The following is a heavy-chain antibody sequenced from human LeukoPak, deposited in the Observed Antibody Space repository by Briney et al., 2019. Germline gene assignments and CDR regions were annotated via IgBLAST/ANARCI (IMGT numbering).Heavy chain of an antibody. CDR3: TTDSVASNLDY. CDR1: GFTFSIYA. CDR2: IKSKTDGGTT. D-gene: IGHD6-19*01. V-gene: IGHV3-15*01. Sequence: GGSLRLSCAASGFTFSIYAMSWVRQAPGKGLEWVGRIKSKTDGGTTDYAAPVKGRFTISRDDSKNTLYLQMNSLKTEDTAVYYCTTDSVASNLDYWGQGTLVTVSS. J-gene: IGHJ4*02.